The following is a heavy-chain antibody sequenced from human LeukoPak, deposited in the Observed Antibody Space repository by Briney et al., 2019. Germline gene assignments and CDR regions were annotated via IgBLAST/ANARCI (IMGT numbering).Heavy chain of an antibody. Sequence: SETLSLTCTVSGGSISSYYWSWIRQPPGKGLEWIGYIYYSGSTNYNPSLKSRVTISVDTSKNQFSLKLSSVTAADTAVYYCARDRHYYDSSGYYYHDAFDIWGQGTMVTVSS. J-gene: IGHJ3*02. CDR2: IYYSGST. V-gene: IGHV4-59*01. CDR1: GGSISSYY. D-gene: IGHD3-22*01. CDR3: ARDRHYYDSSGYYYHDAFDI.